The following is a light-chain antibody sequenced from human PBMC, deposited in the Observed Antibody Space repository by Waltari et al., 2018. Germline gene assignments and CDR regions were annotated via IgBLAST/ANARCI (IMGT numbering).Light chain of an antibody. V-gene: IGKV3-20*01. Sequence: IVLTQSPGTLSSSPGETLNISCRSSQNLNQKSLAWYRHKPGQAPRLLMYETSVTATGIPDRFSGVGSGTDFTLTISRLEPEDFAVYYCQHYSRSATFGPGTKVEMK. CDR1: QNLNQKS. CDR2: ETS. J-gene: IGKJ3*01. CDR3: QHYSRSAT.